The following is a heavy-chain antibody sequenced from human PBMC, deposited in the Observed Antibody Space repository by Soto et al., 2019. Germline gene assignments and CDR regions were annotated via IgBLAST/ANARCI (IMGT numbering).Heavy chain of an antibody. J-gene: IGHJ3*02. Sequence: QLQLQESGSGLVKPSQTLSLTCAVSGGSISSGGYSWSWIRQPPGKGLEWIGYIYHSGSTYYNPSLKSRVTISVDRPKTQFSLKLSSVTAADTAVYYCARGSSYGDPRGSAFDIWGQGTMVTVSS. CDR2: IYHSGST. V-gene: IGHV4-30-2*01. CDR3: ARGSSYGDPRGSAFDI. D-gene: IGHD4-17*01. CDR1: GGSISSGGYS.